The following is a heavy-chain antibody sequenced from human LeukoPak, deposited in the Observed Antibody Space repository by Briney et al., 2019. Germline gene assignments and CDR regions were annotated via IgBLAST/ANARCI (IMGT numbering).Heavy chain of an antibody. J-gene: IGHJ4*02. CDR3: ARRRAAAGPFDY. D-gene: IGHD6-13*01. CDR1: GGSFSGGICY. Sequence: SETLSLTCSVSGGSFSGGICYWGWLRQPPGKGLEWIGNINYRENTVYYPTLETRVSMSVDTSRSQFSLTLRSVTAADTSVYYCARRRAAAGPFDYWGQGTRVTVSS. CDR2: INYRENT. V-gene: IGHV4-39*01.